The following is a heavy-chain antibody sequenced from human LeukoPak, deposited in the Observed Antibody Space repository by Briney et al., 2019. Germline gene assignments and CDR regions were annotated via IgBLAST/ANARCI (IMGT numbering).Heavy chain of an antibody. V-gene: IGHV3-30*04. D-gene: IGHD6-19*01. CDR3: ARDSPPDLFTRIAVAGTGLVDY. Sequence: GGSLRLSCAASGFTFSSYAMHWVRQAPGKGLEWVAVISYDGSNKYYADSVKGRFTISRDNSKNTLYLQMNSLRAEDTTVYYCARDSPPDLFTRIAVAGTGLVDYWGQGTLVTVSS. CDR2: ISYDGSNK. J-gene: IGHJ4*02. CDR1: GFTFSSYA.